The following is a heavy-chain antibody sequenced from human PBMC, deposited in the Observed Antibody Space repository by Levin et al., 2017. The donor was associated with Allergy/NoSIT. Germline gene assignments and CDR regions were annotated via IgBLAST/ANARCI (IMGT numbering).Heavy chain of an antibody. CDR3: AKDPTLWFGEEYYFDY. CDR1: GFTFSSYA. V-gene: IGHV3-23*01. Sequence: AGESLKISCAASGFTFSSYAMSWVRQAPGKGLEWVSAISGSGGSTYYADSVKGRFTISRDNSKNTLYLQMNSLRAEDTAVYYCAKDPTLWFGEEYYFDYWGQGTLVTVSS. J-gene: IGHJ4*02. D-gene: IGHD3-10*01. CDR2: ISGSGGST.